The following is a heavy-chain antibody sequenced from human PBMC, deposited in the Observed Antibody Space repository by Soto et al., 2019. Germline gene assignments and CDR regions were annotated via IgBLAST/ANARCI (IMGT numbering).Heavy chain of an antibody. CDR1: GFTFSSYA. V-gene: IGHV3-30-3*01. D-gene: IGHD4-17*01. J-gene: IGHJ3*02. Sequence: QVQLVESGGGVVQPGRSLRLSCAASGFTFSSYAMHWVRQAPGKGLEWVAVISYDGSNKYYAESVKGRFTISRDNSKNPLYLQMNSLRAEDTAVYYCARVVRAHDYGDHDAFDIWGQGTMVTVSS. CDR2: ISYDGSNK. CDR3: ARVVRAHDYGDHDAFDI.